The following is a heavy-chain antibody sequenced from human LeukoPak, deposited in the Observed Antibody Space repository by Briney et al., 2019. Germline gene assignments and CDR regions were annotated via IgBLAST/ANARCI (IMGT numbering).Heavy chain of an antibody. J-gene: IGHJ6*03. CDR1: GGSFSGYY. V-gene: IGHV4-34*01. CDR2: INHSGST. Sequence: SETPSLTCAVYGGSFSGYYWSWIRQPPGKGLEWIGEINHSGSTNYNPSLKSRVTISVDTSKNQFSLKLSSVTAADTAVYYCARGPGGYYMDVWGKGTTVTVSS. CDR3: ARGPGGYYMDV. D-gene: IGHD3-16*01.